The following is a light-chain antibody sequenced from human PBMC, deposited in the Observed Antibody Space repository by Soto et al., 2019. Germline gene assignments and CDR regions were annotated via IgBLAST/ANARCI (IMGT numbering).Light chain of an antibody. CDR3: QQSYSTLLLT. V-gene: IGKV1-39*01. CDR2: AAS. J-gene: IGKJ4*01. CDR1: QSISSY. Sequence: DIQMTQSPSSLSASVGDRVTITCRASQSISSYLNWYQQKPGKATKLLIYAASSLQSGVPSRFSGSGSWTDFTLTISSLQPEDFATYYCQQSYSTLLLTFGGGTKVEIK.